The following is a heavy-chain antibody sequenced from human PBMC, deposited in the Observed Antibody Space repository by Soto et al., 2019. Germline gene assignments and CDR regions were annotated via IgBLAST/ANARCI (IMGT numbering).Heavy chain of an antibody. Sequence: PSETLSLTCAVSGGSISGSYWWTRVRQPRGRGQGWIGEIWRSGNINYNSSCKRRGTMAVDKSKSQISLNLTSVTAADTAVSFCERGRKAHYYPSRIYYGTDWFDPWGQGVLVTVPS. D-gene: IGHD3-22*01. CDR3: ERGRKAHYYPSRIYYGTDWFDP. V-gene: IGHV4-4*02. J-gene: IGHJ5*02. CDR2: IWRSGNI. CDR1: GGSISGSYW.